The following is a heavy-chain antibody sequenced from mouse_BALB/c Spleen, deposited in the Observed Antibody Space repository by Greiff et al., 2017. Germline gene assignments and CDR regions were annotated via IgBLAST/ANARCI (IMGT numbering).Heavy chain of an antibody. CDR2: ISTYYGDA. V-gene: IGHV1S137*01. CDR3: ARRPYYYGSSPDAMDY. D-gene: IGHD1-1*01. CDR1: GYTFTDYA. J-gene: IGHJ4*01. Sequence: VQLQQSGAELVRPGVSVKISCKGSGYTFTDYAMHWVKQSHAKSLEWIGVISTYYGDASYNQKFKGKATMTVDKSSSTAYMELARLTSEDSAIYYCARRPYYYGSSPDAMDYWGQGTSVTVSS.